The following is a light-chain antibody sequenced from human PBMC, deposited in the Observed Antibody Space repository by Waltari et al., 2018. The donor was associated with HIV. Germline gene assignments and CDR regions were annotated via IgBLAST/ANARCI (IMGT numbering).Light chain of an antibody. V-gene: IGKV3-11*01. CDR1: QSVSSY. J-gene: IGKJ5*01. CDR3: QVRSNWPLII. CDR2: AAS. Sequence: EIVLTQSPATLSLSPGERATLSCRASQSVSSYLAWFQQKPGQAPRLLISAASKRATGIPPRFSGSGSGTDFTLSISSLQPEDFAIYYCQVRSNWPLIIFCQGTRLEIK.